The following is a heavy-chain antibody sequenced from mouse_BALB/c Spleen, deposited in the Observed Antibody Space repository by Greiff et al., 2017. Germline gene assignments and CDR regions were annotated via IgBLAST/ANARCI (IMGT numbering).Heavy chain of an antibody. CDR1: GYSITSDYA. D-gene: IGHD1-2*01. CDR3: ASELLRLPYYFDY. Sequence: DVKLVESGPGLVKPSQSLSLTCTVTGYSITSDYAWNWIRQFPGNQLEWMGYISYSGSTSYNPSLKSRISITRDTSKNQFFLQLNSVTTEDTATYYCASELLRLPYYFDYWGQGTTLTVSS. V-gene: IGHV3-2*02. J-gene: IGHJ2*01. CDR2: ISYSGST.